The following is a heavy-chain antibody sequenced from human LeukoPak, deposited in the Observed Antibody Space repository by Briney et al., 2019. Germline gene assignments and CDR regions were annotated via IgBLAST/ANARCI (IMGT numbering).Heavy chain of an antibody. CDR2: IYYSGST. CDR1: GGSISSYY. CDR3: AREGRDGYKKTGGRAFDI. Sequence: SETLSLTCTVSGGSISSYYWSWIRQPPGKGLEWIGYIYYSGSTNYNPSLKSRVTISVDTSKNQFSLKLSSVTAADTAVYYCAREGRDGYKKTGGRAFDIWGQGTMVTVSS. J-gene: IGHJ3*02. D-gene: IGHD5-24*01. V-gene: IGHV4-59*01.